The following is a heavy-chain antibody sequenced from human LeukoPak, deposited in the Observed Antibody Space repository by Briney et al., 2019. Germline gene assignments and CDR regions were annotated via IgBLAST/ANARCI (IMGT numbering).Heavy chain of an antibody. D-gene: IGHD6-19*01. V-gene: IGHV3-23*01. CDR2: ISASGGST. J-gene: IGHJ4*02. CDR3: AKVRSSGWYPSGFDY. CDR1: GFTFSSSA. Sequence: GGSLRLSCAASGFTFSSSAMSWVRQVPGKGLEWVSGISASGGSTYHADSVKGRFTISRDNSKNTLYLQMNSLRAEDTAVYYCAKVRSSGWYPSGFDYWGQGTLVTVSS.